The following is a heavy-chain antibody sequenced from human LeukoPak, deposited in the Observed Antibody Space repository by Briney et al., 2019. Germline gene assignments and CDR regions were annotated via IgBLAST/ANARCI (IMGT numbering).Heavy chain of an antibody. V-gene: IGHV3-23*01. J-gene: IGHJ4*02. CDR1: GFTFNKYA. CDR3: ARDYADYVGYFFFDY. Sequence: GGSLRLSCAASGFTFNKYAMNRVRQAPGKGLEWVSSISGGGETTYYADSAKGRFTISRDNSQNTLYLQMNSLRAEDTAVYYCARDYADYVGYFFFDYWGQGTLVTVSS. CDR2: ISGGGETT. D-gene: IGHD4-17*01.